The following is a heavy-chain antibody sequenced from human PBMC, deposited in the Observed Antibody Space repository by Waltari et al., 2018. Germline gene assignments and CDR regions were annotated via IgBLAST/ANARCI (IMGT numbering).Heavy chain of an antibody. CDR2: INHSGRT. D-gene: IGHD6-13*01. J-gene: IGHJ4*02. CDR3: ARRTKAAAGRFDY. V-gene: IGHV4-34*01. CDR1: GGSFSGYY. Sequence: QVQLQQWGAGLLKPSETLSLTCAVYGGSFSGYYWSWIRQPPGKGLEWIGEINHSGRTNYNPALKGRVTISVDTSKNQFSLKLSSVTAADTAVFYCARRTKAAAGRFDYWGQGTLVTVSS.